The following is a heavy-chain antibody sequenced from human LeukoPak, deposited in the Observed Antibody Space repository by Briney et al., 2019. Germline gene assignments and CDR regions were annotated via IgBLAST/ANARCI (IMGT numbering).Heavy chain of an antibody. CDR1: GFPFSDAW. CDR2: MRSKRGGGTT. CDR3: TWMTTFFTVDF. V-gene: IGHV3-15*01. Sequence: KSGGSLRLSCIVSGFPFSDAWMSWVRQAPGQGLEWVGRMRSKRGGGTTDYAAPVKGRFTISRDDSRNTLYLQMDSLQIEDTAVYYCTWMTTFFTVDFWGQGTRVTVSS. D-gene: IGHD3-16*01. J-gene: IGHJ4*02.